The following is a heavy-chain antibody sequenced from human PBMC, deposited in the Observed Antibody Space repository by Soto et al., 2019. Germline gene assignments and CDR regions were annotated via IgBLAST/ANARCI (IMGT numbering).Heavy chain of an antibody. CDR2: IIPIFGTA. CDR1: GGTFSSYA. D-gene: IGHD3-22*01. CDR3: ARDRTRPYYYDSSGHEDYGMDV. Sequence: QVQLVQSGAEVKKPGSSVKVSCKASGGTFSSYAISWVRQAPGQGIEWMGGIIPIFGTANYAQKFQGRVTITADESTSTAYMELSSLRSEDTAVYYCARDRTRPYYYDSSGHEDYGMDVWGQGTTVTVSS. V-gene: IGHV1-69*01. J-gene: IGHJ6*02.